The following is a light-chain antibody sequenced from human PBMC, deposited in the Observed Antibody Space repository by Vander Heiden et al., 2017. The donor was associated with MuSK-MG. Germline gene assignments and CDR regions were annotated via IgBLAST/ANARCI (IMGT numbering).Light chain of an antibody. CDR3: QQYNKLVT. V-gene: IGKV3-15*01. J-gene: IGKJ4*01. CDR2: DAS. CDR1: QGVSS. Sequence: EIVLTQSPATLSVSPGERATLSCRASQGVSSMAWYQQKRGQAPRLLIYDASIRANGIPDRFSGTGSGTEFTLTISSLQSEDFAVYYWQQYNKLVTFGGGTKVEIK.